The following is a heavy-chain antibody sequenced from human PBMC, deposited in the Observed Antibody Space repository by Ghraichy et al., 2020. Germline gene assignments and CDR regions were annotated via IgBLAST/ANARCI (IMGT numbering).Heavy chain of an antibody. CDR2: IKQDGSEK. CDR3: ARGGGIYCSGGSCSDFDY. Sequence: GGSLRLSCAASGFTFSSYWMSWVRQAPGKGLEWVANIKQDGSEKYYVDSVKGRFTISRDNAKNSLYLQMNSLRAEDTAVYYCARGGGIYCSGGSCSDFDYWGQGTLVTVSS. V-gene: IGHV3-7*01. CDR1: GFTFSSYW. D-gene: IGHD2-15*01. J-gene: IGHJ4*02.